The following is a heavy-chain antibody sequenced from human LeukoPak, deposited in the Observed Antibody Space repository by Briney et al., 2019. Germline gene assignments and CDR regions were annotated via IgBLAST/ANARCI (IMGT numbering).Heavy chain of an antibody. V-gene: IGHV4-39*01. Sequence: SETLSLTCTVSGGSISSSSYYWGWIRQPPGKGLEWIGSIYYSGSTYYNPSLKSRVTISVDTSKNQFSLKLSSVTAADTAVYYCARCRFGDYYYYMDVWAREPWSPSP. CDR2: IYYSGST. D-gene: IGHD3-10*01. CDR1: GGSISSSSYY. CDR3: ARCRFGDYYYYMDV. J-gene: IGHJ6*03.